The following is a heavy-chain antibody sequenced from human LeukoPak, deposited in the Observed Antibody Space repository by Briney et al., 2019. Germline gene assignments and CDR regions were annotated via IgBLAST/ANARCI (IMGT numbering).Heavy chain of an antibody. Sequence: SETLSLTCTVSGGSISSYYWSWIRQSPGKGLEWIGYIYYSGSTNYNPSLKSRVTISVDTSKNQFSLKLSSVTAADTAVYYCARHIYGNDWFDPWGQGTLVTVSS. D-gene: IGHD3-10*01. CDR2: IYYSGST. J-gene: IGHJ5*02. CDR3: ARHIYGNDWFDP. CDR1: GGSISSYY. V-gene: IGHV4-59*08.